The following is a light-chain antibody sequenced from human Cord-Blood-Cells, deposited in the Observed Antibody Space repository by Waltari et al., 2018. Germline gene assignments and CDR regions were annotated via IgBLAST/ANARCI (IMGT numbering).Light chain of an antibody. V-gene: IGLV2-11*01. Sequence: QSALTQPRSVSGSPGQSVTISCTGTSSDVGGYNYVSWYQQDPGKAPKLMIYDVSKRPSGVPDRFSGSKSGNTASLTISGLQAEEEADYSCCSYAGSYTWVFGGGAELTVL. CDR2: DVS. CDR1: SSDVGGYNY. CDR3: CSYAGSYTWV. J-gene: IGLJ3*02.